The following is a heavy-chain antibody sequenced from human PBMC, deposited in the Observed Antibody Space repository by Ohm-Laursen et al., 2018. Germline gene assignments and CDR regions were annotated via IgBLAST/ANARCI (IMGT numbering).Heavy chain of an antibody. J-gene: IGHJ4*02. V-gene: IGHV3-9*01. D-gene: IGHD6-13*01. CDR2: ISWSSSSI. CDR1: GFSFDDYA. Sequence: SLRLSCTASGFSFDDYAMHWVRQAPGEGLEWVSGISWSSSSIGYADSVKGRFTISRDNAKTSLYLLMNSLGAEDTALYFCARSGQQLVMDYYFDYWGQGTLVTVSS. CDR3: ARSGQQLVMDYYFDY.